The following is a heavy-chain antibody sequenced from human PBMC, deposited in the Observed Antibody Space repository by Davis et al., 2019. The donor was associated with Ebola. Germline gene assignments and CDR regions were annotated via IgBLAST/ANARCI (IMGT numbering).Heavy chain of an antibody. D-gene: IGHD3-16*01. J-gene: IGHJ2*01. CDR3: AKLRSHDYTDSSDDFYLDL. CDR1: GFTFTTST. V-gene: IGHV3-30*18. Sequence: GESLKISCVASGFTFTTSTMHWVHQAPGKELEWVALISSDGSREYYADSVEGRFTISKDNSGNTLYLHMNALTAEDTALYYCAKLRSHDYTDSSDDFYLDLWGRGTLVTVSS. CDR2: ISSDGSRE.